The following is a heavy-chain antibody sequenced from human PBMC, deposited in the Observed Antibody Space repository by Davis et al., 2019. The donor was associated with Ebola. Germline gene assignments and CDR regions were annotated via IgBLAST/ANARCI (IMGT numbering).Heavy chain of an antibody. CDR2: INHSGST. CDR3: ARDRLNRQYGMNL. J-gene: IGHJ6*04. V-gene: IGHV4-34*01. Sequence: MPSETLSLTCAVYGGSFSGYYWSWIRQPPGKGLEWIGEINHSGSTNYNPSLKSRVTISVDTSKNQFSLKLSSVTAADTAVYYCARDRLNRQYGMNLWGKGTTVTV. CDR1: GGSFSGYY.